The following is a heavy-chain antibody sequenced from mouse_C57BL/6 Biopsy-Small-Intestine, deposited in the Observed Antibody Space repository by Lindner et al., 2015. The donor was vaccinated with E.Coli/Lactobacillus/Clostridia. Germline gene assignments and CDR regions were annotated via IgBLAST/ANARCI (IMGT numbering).Heavy chain of an antibody. CDR2: ISAYNGDT. CDR3: ARMYCSNTNCSYYYYGMDV. V-gene: IGHV1-66*01. D-gene: IGHD1-1*01. CDR1: SNSFRSYG. J-gene: IGHJ1*01. Sequence: SVKVSCKASSNSFRSYGFSWVRQAPGQGLEWMGWISAYNGDTKHAEKVQGRVTMTTDTSTTTAYMELRSLRSDDTAVYYCARMYCSNTNCSYYYYGMDVWGQGTTVTVSS.